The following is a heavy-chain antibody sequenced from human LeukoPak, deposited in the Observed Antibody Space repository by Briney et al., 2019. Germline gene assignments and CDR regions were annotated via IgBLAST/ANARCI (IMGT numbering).Heavy chain of an antibody. CDR3: ACACLRSVVGVPPAVGRAFDS. CDR2: ISAYTGDT. V-gene: IGHV1-18*01. D-gene: IGHD2-2*01. Sequence: ASVKVSCKASGYTFTGYGLSWVRQAPGHGLEWMGWISAYTGDTNYARKVQGRVTLTTDTSTSTAYMELRSLTSDDTAIDYCACACLRSVVGVPPAVGRAFDSWGKGIMVIVSS. J-gene: IGHJ3*02. CDR1: GYTFTGYG.